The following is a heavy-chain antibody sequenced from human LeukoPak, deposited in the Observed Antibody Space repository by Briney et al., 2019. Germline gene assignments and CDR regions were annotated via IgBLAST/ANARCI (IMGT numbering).Heavy chain of an antibody. Sequence: AETLSLTCTVSGGSISSYYWSWIRQPAGKGLECIGRIYTSGSTNYNPSLKSRVTMSVDTSKNQFSLKLSSVTAADTAVYYCARNGGYYDSSGYAILYWGQGTLVTVSS. J-gene: IGHJ4*02. CDR3: ARNGGYYDSSGYAILY. CDR2: IYTSGST. V-gene: IGHV4-4*07. CDR1: GGSISSYY. D-gene: IGHD3-22*01.